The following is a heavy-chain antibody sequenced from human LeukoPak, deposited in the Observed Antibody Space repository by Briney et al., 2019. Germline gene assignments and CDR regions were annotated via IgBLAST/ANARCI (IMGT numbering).Heavy chain of an antibody. J-gene: IGHJ3*02. CDR3: ASYYGSGSRWAFDI. CDR2: FDPEDGET. V-gene: IGHV1-24*01. CDR1: GYTLTELS. Sequence: ASVTVSCKVSGYTLTELSMHWVRQAPGKGLEWMGGFDPEDGETIYAQKFQGRVTMTEDTSTDTAYMELSSLRSEDTAVYYCASYYGSGSRWAFDIWGQGTMVTVSS. D-gene: IGHD3-10*01.